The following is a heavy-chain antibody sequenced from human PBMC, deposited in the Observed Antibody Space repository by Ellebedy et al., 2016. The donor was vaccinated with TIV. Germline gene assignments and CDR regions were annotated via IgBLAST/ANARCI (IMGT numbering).Heavy chain of an antibody. V-gene: IGHV3-7*03. CDR3: ARTAYYYDTSGYWIHDAFDV. CDR2: IKQDGSKK. CDR1: GFTFRTHW. Sequence: GGSLRLSCAASGFTFRTHWMSWVRQAPGKGLEWVANIKQDGSKKYYVDSVKGRFTISRDNAQNSLFLQMNSLRAEDTAVYYCARTAYYYDTSGYWIHDAFDVWGQGTVVTVSS. J-gene: IGHJ3*01. D-gene: IGHD3-22*01.